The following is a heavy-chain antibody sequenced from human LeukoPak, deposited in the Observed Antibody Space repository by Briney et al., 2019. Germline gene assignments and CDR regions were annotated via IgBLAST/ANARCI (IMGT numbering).Heavy chain of an antibody. CDR1: GGSFSGYY. CDR3: ARGTGSYYYYYMDV. V-gene: IGHV4-34*01. Sequence: SETLSLTCAVYGGSFSGYYWSWIRQPPGKGLEWIGEINHSGSTNYNPSLKSRVTISVDTSKNQFSLKLSSVTAADTAVYYCARGTGSYYYYYMDVWGKGTTVAVSS. CDR2: INHSGST. J-gene: IGHJ6*03. D-gene: IGHD1-1*01.